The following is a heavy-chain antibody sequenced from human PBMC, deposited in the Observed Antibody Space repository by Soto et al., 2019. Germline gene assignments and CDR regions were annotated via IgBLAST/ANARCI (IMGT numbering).Heavy chain of an antibody. D-gene: IGHD2-2*02. Sequence: QVQLVQSGAEVKKPGASVKVSCKASGYSFSTYDINWVRQAAGQGLEWMGWVNPKSGNTDYAQRFRGRVTRTRNTSISTAYMELSALTPEDTAVYYCARPYCDSTSCYTAWFDPWGQGTLVTVSS. CDR2: VNPKSGNT. J-gene: IGHJ5*02. V-gene: IGHV1-8*01. CDR3: ARPYCDSTSCYTAWFDP. CDR1: GYSFSTYD.